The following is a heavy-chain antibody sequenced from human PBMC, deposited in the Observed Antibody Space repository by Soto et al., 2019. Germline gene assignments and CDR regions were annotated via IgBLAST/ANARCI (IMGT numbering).Heavy chain of an antibody. V-gene: IGHV1-46*01. CDR1: GSTFPNYY. D-gene: IGHD2-2*01. J-gene: IGHJ4*02. CDR3: ARDMTAPDQIVVVPAAFDY. CDR2: ITPTGGGRT. Sequence: ASVKVSCKASGSTFPNYYMHWVRQAPGQGLEWLGIITPTGGGRTKYSQKFQGRVTMTRDTSTSTVYMELSSLRSEDTAVYYCARDMTAPDQIVVVPAAFDYWGQGTLVTVS.